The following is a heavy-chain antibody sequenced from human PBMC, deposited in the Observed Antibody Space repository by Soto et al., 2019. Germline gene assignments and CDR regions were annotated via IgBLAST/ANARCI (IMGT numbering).Heavy chain of an antibody. CDR3: ASLVVPAATNYYYYYMDV. CDR1: GGSFSGYY. CDR2: INQSGST. J-gene: IGHJ6*03. V-gene: IGHV4-34*01. Sequence: SETLSLTCALYGGSFSGYYWSWIRQPPGKGLEWIGDINQSGSTNSNPSLKSRVTISVDTSKNQFSLKLSSVTAADTAVYYCASLVVPAATNYYYYYMDVWGKGTTVT. D-gene: IGHD2-2*01.